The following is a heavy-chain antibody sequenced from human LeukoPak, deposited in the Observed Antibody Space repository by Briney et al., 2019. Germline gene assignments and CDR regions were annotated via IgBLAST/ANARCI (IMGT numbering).Heavy chain of an antibody. Sequence: GGSLRLSCAASGFTFSSFWMHWVRQAPGKGLVWVSRINSDGSDTTYADSVKGRFTISRDNAKNSLYLQMNSLRAEDTALYYCAKDIDEVGATLAAFDDWGQGTLVTVSS. D-gene: IGHD1-26*01. CDR3: AKDIDEVGATLAAFDD. CDR1: GFTFSSFW. CDR2: INSDGSDT. V-gene: IGHV3-74*01. J-gene: IGHJ4*02.